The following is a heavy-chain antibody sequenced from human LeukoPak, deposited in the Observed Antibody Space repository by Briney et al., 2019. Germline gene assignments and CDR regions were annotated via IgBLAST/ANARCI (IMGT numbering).Heavy chain of an antibody. CDR2: INHSGST. Sequence: SETLSLTCAVYGGSFSGYYWSWIRQPPGKGLEWIGEINHSGSTNYNPSLESRVTISVDTSKNQFSLKLSSVTAADTAMYYCASHSSYVSPFRSWGRGPLVTVSP. CDR3: ASHSSYVSPFRS. J-gene: IGHJ5*02. CDR1: GGSFSGYY. V-gene: IGHV4-34*01. D-gene: IGHD3-10*02.